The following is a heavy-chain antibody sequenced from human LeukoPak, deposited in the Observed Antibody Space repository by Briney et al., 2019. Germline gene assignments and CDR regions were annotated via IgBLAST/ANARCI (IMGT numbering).Heavy chain of an antibody. Sequence: GGSLRLSCAASGFTFSSYAMSWVRQAPGKGLEWVSAISGSGGSTYYADSVKGRFTFSRDNSKNTMYLQMNSLRAEDTAVYYCAKDLSSQLLYYFDYWGQGTLVTVSS. V-gene: IGHV3-23*01. D-gene: IGHD3-10*01. CDR1: GFTFSSYA. CDR2: ISGSGGST. J-gene: IGHJ4*02. CDR3: AKDLSSQLLYYFDY.